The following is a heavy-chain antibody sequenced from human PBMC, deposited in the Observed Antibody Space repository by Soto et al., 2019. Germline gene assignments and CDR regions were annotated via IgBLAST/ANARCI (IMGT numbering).Heavy chain of an antibody. CDR2: ISYDGSNK. D-gene: IGHD4-4*01. Sequence: QVQLVESGGGVVQPGRSLRLSCAASGFTFSSYGMHWVRQAPGKGLEWVAVISYDGSNKYYADSVKGRFTISRDNSKNPLYLQMNSLKAEDTAVYYCAKDGVGYYSLVDVWGKGTTVTVSS. CDR3: AKDGVGYYSLVDV. J-gene: IGHJ6*04. CDR1: GFTFSSYG. V-gene: IGHV3-30*18.